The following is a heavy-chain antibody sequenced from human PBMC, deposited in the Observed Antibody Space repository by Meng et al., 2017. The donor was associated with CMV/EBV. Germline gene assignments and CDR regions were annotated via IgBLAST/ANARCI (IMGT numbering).Heavy chain of an antibody. CDR2: INSDGSST. D-gene: IGHD2-2*01. J-gene: IGHJ5*02. CDR3: ARGLGYCSSTSCSLNWFDP. CDR1: GFTFSSYA. V-gene: IGHV3-74*01. Sequence: GESLKISCAASGFTFSSYAMSWVRQAPGKGLEWVSRINSDGSSTSYADSVKGRFTISRDNAKNTLYLQMNSLRAEDTAVYYCARGLGYCSSTSCSLNWFDPWGQGTLVTVSS.